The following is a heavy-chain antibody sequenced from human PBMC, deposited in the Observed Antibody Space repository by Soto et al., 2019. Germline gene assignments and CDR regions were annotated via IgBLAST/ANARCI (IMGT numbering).Heavy chain of an antibody. CDR1: GFTFSSFS. CDR3: AGLERGTYRGDY. J-gene: IGHJ4*02. V-gene: IGHV3-48*02. CDR2: ISSGSNII. Sequence: EVQLVESGGGLVQPGGSLRLSCAASGFTFSSFSMNWVRQAPGKGLEWVAYISSGSNIIYYADSVQGRFTISRDNADNSLFLQMNSLRDEDTAVYYCAGLERGTYRGDYWGQGTLVTVSS. D-gene: IGHD3-16*02.